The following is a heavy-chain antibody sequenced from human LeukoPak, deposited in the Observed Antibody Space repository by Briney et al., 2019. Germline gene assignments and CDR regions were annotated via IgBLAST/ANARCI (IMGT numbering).Heavy chain of an antibody. CDR3: ARDGDYYDSRGDAFDI. CDR2: ISSSSSYL. CDR1: GFTFSSYS. Sequence: GRSLRLSCAASGFTFSSYSMNWVRQAPGKGLEWVSSISSSSSYLYYADSVKGRFTISRDNAKNSLYLQMNSLRAEDTAVYYCARDGDYYDSRGDAFDIWGQGAMVTVAS. J-gene: IGHJ3*02. V-gene: IGHV3-21*01. D-gene: IGHD3-22*01.